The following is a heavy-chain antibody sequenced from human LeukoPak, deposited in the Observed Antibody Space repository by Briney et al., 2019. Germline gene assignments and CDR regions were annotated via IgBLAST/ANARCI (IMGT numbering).Heavy chain of an antibody. CDR2: IYHSGST. Sequence: SETLSLTCTVSGGSISSNSYSWGWIRQPPGKGLEWIGTIYHSGSTNYNPSLKSRVTISVDKSKNQFSLKLSSVTAADTAVYYCARVGVYGSGPEISEWGQGTLVTVSS. J-gene: IGHJ4*02. V-gene: IGHV4-39*07. CDR1: GGSISSNSYS. D-gene: IGHD3-10*01. CDR3: ARVGVYGSGPEISE.